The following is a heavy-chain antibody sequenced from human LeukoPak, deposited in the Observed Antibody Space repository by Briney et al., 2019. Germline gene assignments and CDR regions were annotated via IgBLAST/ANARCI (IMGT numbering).Heavy chain of an antibody. J-gene: IGHJ4*02. V-gene: IGHV1-2*02. CDR3: ARAKDASGRGLYYFDS. CDR1: GYTFTGYY. CDR2: INPNSGGT. Sequence: ASVKVSCKSSGYTFTGYYMHWVRQAPGQGLEWMGWINPNSGGTNYAQKFQGRVTMTRDRSISKAYMELSRLRSDDPGVYYCARAKDASGRGLYYFDSWGQGNLVTVSS. D-gene: IGHD3-10*01.